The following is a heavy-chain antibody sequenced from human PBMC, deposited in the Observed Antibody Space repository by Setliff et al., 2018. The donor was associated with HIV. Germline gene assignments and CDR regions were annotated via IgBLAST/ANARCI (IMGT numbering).Heavy chain of an antibody. CDR3: ATGEMATTRGWFFDN. CDR1: GYTFTSYG. Sequence: ASVKVSCKASGYTFTSYGISWVRQAPGQGLEWMGWISAYNGNTNYAQKLQGRVTMTTDTSTSTAYMELNSLRSEDTAVYYCATGEMATTRGWFFDNWGQGTLVTVSS. J-gene: IGHJ4*02. CDR2: ISAYNGNT. D-gene: IGHD3-16*01. V-gene: IGHV1-18*01.